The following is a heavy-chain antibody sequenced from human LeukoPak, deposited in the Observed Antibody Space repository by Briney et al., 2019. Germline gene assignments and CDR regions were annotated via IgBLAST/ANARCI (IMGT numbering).Heavy chain of an antibody. Sequence: GGSLRLSCAASGFAFSSYEMNWVRQAPGKGLEWVSSISSSSSYIYYADSVKGRFTISRDNAKNSLYLQMNSLRAEDTAVYYCARGWEKSGMDVWGQGTTVTVSS. CDR2: ISSSSSYI. V-gene: IGHV3-21*01. CDR1: GFAFSSYE. D-gene: IGHD1-26*01. CDR3: ARGWEKSGMDV. J-gene: IGHJ6*02.